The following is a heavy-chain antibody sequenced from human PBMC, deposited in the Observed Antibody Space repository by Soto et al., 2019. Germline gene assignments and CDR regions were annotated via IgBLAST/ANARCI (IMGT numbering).Heavy chain of an antibody. CDR1: GGTFSNYG. Sequence: QVKLVQSGTEVKRPGSSVKVSCKASGGTFSNYGLSWVRQAPGHGLQWMGGIIPLFGTLHNAREFQDRVTITADQSTGTASMNLRSLTYDDTAVYFCATTPFNMASAGSYYFDSWGQGILVTVSS. CDR3: ATTPFNMASAGSYYFDS. V-gene: IGHV1-69*01. J-gene: IGHJ4*02. CDR2: IIPLFGTL. D-gene: IGHD6-13*01.